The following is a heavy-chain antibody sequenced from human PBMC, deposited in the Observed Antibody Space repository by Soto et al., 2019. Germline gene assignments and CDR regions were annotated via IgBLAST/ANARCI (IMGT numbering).Heavy chain of an antibody. CDR3: ARVDYSKYYYYYGMDV. CDR1: GYTFTGYY. D-gene: IGHD4-4*01. V-gene: IGHV1-2*02. Sequence: ASVKVSCKASGYTFTGYYMHWVRQAPGQGLEWMGWINPNSGGTNYAQKFQGRVTMTRDTSISTAYMELSRLRSDDTAVYYCARVDYSKYYYYYGMDVWGQGTTVTVSS. J-gene: IGHJ6*02. CDR2: INPNSGGT.